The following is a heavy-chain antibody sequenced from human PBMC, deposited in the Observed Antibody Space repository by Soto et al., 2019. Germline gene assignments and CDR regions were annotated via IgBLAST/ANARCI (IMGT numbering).Heavy chain of an antibody. Sequence: GGSLRLSCAASGFTFSSYAMHWVRQAPGKGLEWVAVISYDGSNKYYADSVKGRFTISRDNSKNTLYLQMNSLRAEDTAVYYCARGGRGGGYYYGMDVWGQGTTGTVSS. CDR3: ARGGRGGGYYYGMDV. J-gene: IGHJ6*02. CDR2: ISYDGSNK. D-gene: IGHD2-15*01. V-gene: IGHV3-30-3*01. CDR1: GFTFSSYA.